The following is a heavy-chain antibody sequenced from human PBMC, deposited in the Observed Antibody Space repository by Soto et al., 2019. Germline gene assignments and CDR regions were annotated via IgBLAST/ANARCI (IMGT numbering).Heavy chain of an antibody. CDR2: IESGGSI. CDR1: GVTVNTNY. Sequence: EVQLVESGGGLIQPGGSLRLSCAASGVTVNTNYMSWVRQSPGKGLEWVSLIESGGSIYYADSVKGRFTISRDNVKNTLSLQMNSLRVEDTAVYYCASTTVWKDAFEIWGQGTLVSVSS. V-gene: IGHV3-53*01. CDR3: ASTTVWKDAFEI. J-gene: IGHJ3*02. D-gene: IGHD3-16*01.